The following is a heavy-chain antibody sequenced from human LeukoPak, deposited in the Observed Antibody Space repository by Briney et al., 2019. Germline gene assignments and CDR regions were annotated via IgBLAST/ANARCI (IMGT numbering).Heavy chain of an antibody. CDR1: GYTSPKYW. Sequence: GESLKISCQASGYTSPKYWIAWVHQMPGKGLEWVGIIYPGDSDTRYSPSFQGQVTMSVDKSITTAYLQWGSLKVSDTAVYYCATTRSDSSRSYYYYYAMDVWGQGTTVTVSS. J-gene: IGHJ6*02. D-gene: IGHD6-13*01. CDR3: ATTRSDSSRSYYYYYAMDV. V-gene: IGHV5-51*07. CDR2: IYPGDSDT.